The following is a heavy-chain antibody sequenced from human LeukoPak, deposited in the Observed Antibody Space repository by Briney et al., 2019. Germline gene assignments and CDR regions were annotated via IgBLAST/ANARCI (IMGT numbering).Heavy chain of an antibody. Sequence: GGSLRLSCAASGFTFSSYGMHWVRQAPGKGLEWVAFIRYDGSNKYYADSVKGRFTISRDNSKNTLYLQMNSLRAEDTAVYYCARDLGSGSYYSHDYWGQGTLVTVSS. V-gene: IGHV3-30*02. D-gene: IGHD3-10*01. CDR3: ARDLGSGSYYSHDY. CDR2: IRYDGSNK. CDR1: GFTFSSYG. J-gene: IGHJ4*02.